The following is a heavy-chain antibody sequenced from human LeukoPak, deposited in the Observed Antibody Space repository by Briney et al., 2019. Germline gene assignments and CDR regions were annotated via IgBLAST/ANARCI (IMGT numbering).Heavy chain of an antibody. CDR2: IYYSGST. J-gene: IGHJ4*02. CDR1: GGSISSHY. CDR3: ARAPYSGYYDY. V-gene: IGHV4-59*11. D-gene: IGHD3-22*01. Sequence: PSETLSLTCTVSGGSISSHYWSWIRQPPGKGLEWIGYIYYSGSTNYNPPLKSRVTISVDTSKNQFSLKLSSVTAADTAVYYCARAPYSGYYDYWGQGTLVTVSS.